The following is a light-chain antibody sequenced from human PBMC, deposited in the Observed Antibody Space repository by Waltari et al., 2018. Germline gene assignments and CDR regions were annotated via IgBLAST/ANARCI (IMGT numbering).Light chain of an antibody. CDR2: TAS. Sequence: DIQMTQSPSSLSASVGDRVTISCRASESISTYLNWYQQKVGKAPKLLIYTASSLESGVSSRFSGSGSGTDFTLTISRLQPEDFATYYCQQSYSTPPLTFGGGTKVEIK. CDR3: QQSYSTPPLT. CDR1: ESISTY. V-gene: IGKV1-39*01. J-gene: IGKJ4*01.